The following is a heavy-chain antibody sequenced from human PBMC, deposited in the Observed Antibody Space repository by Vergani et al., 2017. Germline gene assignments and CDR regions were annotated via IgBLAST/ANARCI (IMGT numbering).Heavy chain of an antibody. CDR3: ATTLRSSGWYVVDY. Sequence: EVQLVHSGAEVKTPGESPRISCKGSGPSFSSYWLSSLPHIPGKGMEWMARIDPSDSYTNYSPSFQGHVTISADKSISTAYLQWSSLKASDTAMYYCATTLRSSGWYVVDYWGQGTLVTVSS. CDR1: GPSFSSYW. V-gene: IGHV5-10-1*01. J-gene: IGHJ4*02. D-gene: IGHD6-19*01. CDR2: IDPSDSYT.